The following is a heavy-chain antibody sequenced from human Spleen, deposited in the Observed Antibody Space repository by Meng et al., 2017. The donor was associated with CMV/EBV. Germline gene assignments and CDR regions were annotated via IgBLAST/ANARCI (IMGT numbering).Heavy chain of an antibody. D-gene: IGHD2-2*01. CDR2: INAKSGGT. J-gene: IGHJ4*02. CDR1: GYTYTGYY. Sequence: ASVKVSCKASGYTYTGYYMHWVRQAPGQGLEWMGWINAKSGGTNYAQRFQGRVTMTRDTSISTAYMELSSLRSDDTAVYYCARDQLLVPGATGPFIWGQGTLVTVSS. V-gene: IGHV1-2*02. CDR3: ARDQLLVPGATGPFI.